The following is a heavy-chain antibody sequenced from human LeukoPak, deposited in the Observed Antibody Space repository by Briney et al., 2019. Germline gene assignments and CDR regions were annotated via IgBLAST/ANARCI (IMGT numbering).Heavy chain of an antibody. V-gene: IGHV3-74*01. D-gene: IGHD6-6*01. CDR2: IISDGSTT. CDR1: GFTFSSYW. Sequence: GGSLRLSCVASGFTFSSYWMHWARQTPGKGLVWVSRIISDGSTTNYADSVKGRFTISRDNAKNTLYLQMNSLRVEDTAMYYCARVYSSSFVFDYWGQGTLVTVSS. CDR3: ARVYSSSFVFDY. J-gene: IGHJ4*02.